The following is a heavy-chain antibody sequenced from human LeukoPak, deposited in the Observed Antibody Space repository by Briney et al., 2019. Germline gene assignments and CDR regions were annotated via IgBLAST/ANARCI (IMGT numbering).Heavy chain of an antibody. D-gene: IGHD3-3*01. V-gene: IGHV3-21*01. CDR3: ARDLATLPYDFWSGYSSGGYYFDY. CDR2: ISSSSSYI. Sequence: PGGSLRLSCAASGFTFSSYSMNWVRQAPGKWLEWVSSISSSSSYIYYADSVKGRFTISRDNAKNSLYLQMNSLRAGDTAVYYCARDLATLPYDFWSGYSSGGYYFDYWGQGTLVTVSS. J-gene: IGHJ4*02. CDR1: GFTFSSYS.